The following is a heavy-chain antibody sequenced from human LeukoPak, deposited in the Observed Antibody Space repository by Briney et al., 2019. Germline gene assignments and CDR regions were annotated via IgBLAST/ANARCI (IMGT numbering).Heavy chain of an antibody. J-gene: IGHJ3*02. D-gene: IGHD4-23*01. V-gene: IGHV3-7*01. CDR1: GFSFSSYW. CDR3: ARGDYGGNSHAFDI. Sequence: GGSLRLSCAASGFSFSSYWMTWVRQAPGKGVEWVANIKRDGSGKHYVDSVEGRFTISRDNAKNSLYLQMNSLRAEDTALYYCARGDYGGNSHAFDIWGQGTMVTVSS. CDR2: IKRDGSGK.